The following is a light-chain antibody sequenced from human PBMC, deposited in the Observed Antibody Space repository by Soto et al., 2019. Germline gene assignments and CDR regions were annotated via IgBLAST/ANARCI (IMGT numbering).Light chain of an antibody. CDR2: GAS. CDR1: QSISGT. V-gene: IGKV3-20*01. CDR3: QQYGSSPPWT. Sequence: EIVMTQSPATLSVSPGGRATLSCRASQSISGTLAWYQQKPGQAPRLLIYGASSRATGIPDRFSGSGSGTDFTLTISRLEPEDFAVYYCQQYGSSPPWTFGQGTKVDIK. J-gene: IGKJ1*01.